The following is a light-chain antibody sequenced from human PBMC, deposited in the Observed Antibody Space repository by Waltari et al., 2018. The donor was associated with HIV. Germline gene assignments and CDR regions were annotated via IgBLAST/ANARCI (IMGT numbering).Light chain of an antibody. CDR2: EVS. CDR1: SSDVGGSNY. CDR3: SSYAGSNNFVV. V-gene: IGLV2-8*01. J-gene: IGLJ2*01. Sequence: QSALTQPPSASGSPGQSVTIPCPGTSSDVGGSNYVSWYQQHPGKAPKLMIYEVSKRPSGVPDRFSGSKSGNTASLTVSGLQAEDEADYYCSSYAGSNNFVVFGGGTKLTVL.